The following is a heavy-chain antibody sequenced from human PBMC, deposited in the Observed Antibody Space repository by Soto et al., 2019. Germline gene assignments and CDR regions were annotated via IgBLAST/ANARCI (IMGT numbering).Heavy chain of an antibody. CDR2: ISYDGSNK. J-gene: IGHJ5*02. CDR1: GFTFSSYS. CDR3: ARGEEQPVQGPFPQNNWFDP. Sequence: PGGSLRLSCAASGFTFSSYSMHWVRQAPGKGLEWVAVISYDGSNKYYADSVKGRFTISRDNSKNTLYLQMNSLRAEDTAVYYCARGEEQPVQGPFPQNNWFDPWGQGTLVTVSS. D-gene: IGHD6-6*01. V-gene: IGHV3-30-3*01.